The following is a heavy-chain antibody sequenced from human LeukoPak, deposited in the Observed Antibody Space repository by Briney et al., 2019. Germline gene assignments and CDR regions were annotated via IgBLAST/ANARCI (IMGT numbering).Heavy chain of an antibody. Sequence: PGGSLRLSRAASGFTVSSNYMSWVRQAPGKGLEWVSVIYSGGSTYYADSVKGRFTISRDNSKNTLYLQMNSLRAEDTAVYYCARGRGGSSWTYYYYYMDVWGKGTTVTVSS. D-gene: IGHD6-13*01. CDR3: ARGRGGSSWTYYYYYMDV. CDR1: GFTVSSNY. V-gene: IGHV3-53*01. J-gene: IGHJ6*03. CDR2: IYSGGST.